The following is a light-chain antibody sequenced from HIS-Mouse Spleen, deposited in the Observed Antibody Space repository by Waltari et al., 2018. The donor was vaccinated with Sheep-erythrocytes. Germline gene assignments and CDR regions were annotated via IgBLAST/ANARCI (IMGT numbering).Light chain of an antibody. CDR3: CSYAGSYNHV. Sequence: QSALTQPRSVSGSPGQSVTISCTGTSSDVGGYNYVSWNQQPPGKAPKRMTYDVIKPPSGVPDRFSGSKSGNTASLTISGLQAEDEADYYCCSYAGSYNHVFATGTKVTVL. V-gene: IGLV2-11*01. J-gene: IGLJ1*01. CDR1: SSDVGGYNY. CDR2: DVI.